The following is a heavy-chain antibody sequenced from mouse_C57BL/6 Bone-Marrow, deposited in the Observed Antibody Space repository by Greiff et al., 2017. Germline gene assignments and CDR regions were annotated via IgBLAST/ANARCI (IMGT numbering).Heavy chain of an antibody. V-gene: IGHV1-59*01. Sequence: QVQLQQPGAELVRPGTSVKLSCKASGYTFTSYWMHWVKQRPGQGLEWIGVIDPSDSYTNYNQKFKGKATLTVDTSSSTAYMQLSSLTSEDSAVYYCARRGGESLLDYWGQGTTLTVSS. CDR3: ARRGGESLLDY. CDR1: GYTFTSYW. J-gene: IGHJ2*01. CDR2: IDPSDSYT. D-gene: IGHD1-3*01.